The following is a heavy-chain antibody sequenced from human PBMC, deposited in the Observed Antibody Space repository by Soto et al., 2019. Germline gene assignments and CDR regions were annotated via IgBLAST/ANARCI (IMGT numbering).Heavy chain of an antibody. J-gene: IGHJ4*02. Sequence: EVQLVESGGGSVQPGGSLRLSCVASGFTFSTDSMNWVRQYPGKGLEWVAHISTSGATRYYADSVKGRFTITRDNAKTSLYLQMDSRRNEYTAVYYCARFFGSGFDYWGQGPLVTVSS. CDR2: ISTSGATR. D-gene: IGHD6-19*01. CDR1: GFTFSTDS. CDR3: ARFFGSGFDY. V-gene: IGHV3-48*02.